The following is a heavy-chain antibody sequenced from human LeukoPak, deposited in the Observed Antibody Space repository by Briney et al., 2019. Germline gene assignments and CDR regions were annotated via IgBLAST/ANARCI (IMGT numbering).Heavy chain of an antibody. CDR1: GGSISSYY. CDR3: ARWSRYSSSPSRGWFDP. Sequence: SETLSLTCTVSGGSISSYYWSWIRQPAGKGLEWIGRIYTSGSTNYNPSLKSRVTISVDTSKNQFSLKLSSVTAADTAVYYCARWSRYSSSPSRGWFDPWGQGTLVTVSS. CDR2: IYTSGST. V-gene: IGHV4-4*07. J-gene: IGHJ5*02. D-gene: IGHD6-6*01.